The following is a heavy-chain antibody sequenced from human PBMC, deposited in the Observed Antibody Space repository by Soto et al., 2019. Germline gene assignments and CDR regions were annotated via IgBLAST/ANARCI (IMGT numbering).Heavy chain of an antibody. V-gene: IGHV4-31*03. CDR1: GGSISSPNFY. CDR3: ARDSRLLIWFGELYD. D-gene: IGHD3-10*01. Sequence: PSETLSLTCTVSGGSISSPNFYWSWIRQHPGKGLEWIGHIYYNGTTYYNPTLKSRVSISVDTSKNQFSLKLSSVTAADTAVYYCARDSRLLIWFGELYDWGRGTLVTVAS. CDR2: IYYNGTT. J-gene: IGHJ4*02.